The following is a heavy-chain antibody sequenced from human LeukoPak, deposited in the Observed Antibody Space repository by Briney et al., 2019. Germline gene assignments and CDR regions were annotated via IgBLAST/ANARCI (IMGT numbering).Heavy chain of an antibody. V-gene: IGHV4-31*03. J-gene: IGHJ4*02. CDR3: ARHGRPHFDY. Sequence: PSQTLSLTCTVSGGSISSGGYYWSWIRQHPGKGLEWIGYIYYSGSTYYNPSLTSRVTISVDTSKNQSSLKLSSVTAADTAVYYCARHGRPHFDYWGQGTLVTVSS. CDR2: IYYSGST. D-gene: IGHD1-26*01. CDR1: GGSISSGGYY.